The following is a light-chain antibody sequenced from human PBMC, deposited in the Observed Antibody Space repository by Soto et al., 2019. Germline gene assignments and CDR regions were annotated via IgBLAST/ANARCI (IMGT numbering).Light chain of an antibody. Sequence: QSVLTQPPSASGSPGQSVTISCTGTSSGVGGYNYVSWYQQYPGKAPKLMIYEVSKRPSGVPDRFSGSKSGKTASLTVSGLQAEDEADYYCSSYAGSNIWVFGGGTKLTVL. CDR3: SSYAGSNIWV. V-gene: IGLV2-8*01. CDR2: EVS. CDR1: SSGVGGYNY. J-gene: IGLJ3*02.